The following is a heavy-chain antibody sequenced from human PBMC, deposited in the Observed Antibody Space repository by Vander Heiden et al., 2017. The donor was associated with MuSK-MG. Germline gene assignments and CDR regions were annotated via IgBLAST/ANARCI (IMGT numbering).Heavy chain of an antibody. J-gene: IGHJ3*02. Sequence: QVQLVESGGGVVQPGRSLRLSCAASGFTFSSYGMHWVRQAPGKGLEWVAVIWYDGSNKYDADSVKGRFTISRDNSKNTLYLQMNSLRAEDTAVYYCGRDHDYGDYDAFDIWGQGTMGTVAS. D-gene: IGHD4-17*01. CDR2: IWYDGSNK. V-gene: IGHV3-33*01. CDR1: GFTFSSYG. CDR3: GRDHDYGDYDAFDI.